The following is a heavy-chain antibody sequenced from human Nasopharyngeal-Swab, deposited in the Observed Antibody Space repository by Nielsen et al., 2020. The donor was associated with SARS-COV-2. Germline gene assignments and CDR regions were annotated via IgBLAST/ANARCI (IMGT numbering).Heavy chain of an antibody. J-gene: IGHJ5*02. Sequence: GESLKISCTGSGYSFTSYWIGWVRQMPGKGLEWMGIIYPGDSDTRYSPSFQGQVTISADKSISTAYLQWSSLKASDTAMYYCARHQSGGSSSSRWFDPWGQGTLVTVSS. D-gene: IGHD6-6*01. CDR3: ARHQSGGSSSSRWFDP. CDR1: GYSFTSYW. V-gene: IGHV5-51*01. CDR2: IYPGDSDT.